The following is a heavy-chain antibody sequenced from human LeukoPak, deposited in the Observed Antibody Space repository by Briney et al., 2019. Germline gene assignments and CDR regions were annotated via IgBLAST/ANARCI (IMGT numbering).Heavy chain of an antibody. CDR2: TSSSDAGT. J-gene: IGHJ4*02. CDR3: VKDEGGVQLAY. D-gene: IGHD1-1*01. Sequence: GGSLRLSCAASGFPLSSHAMSWVRQAPGKGLEWVSATSSSDAGTYYADSVRGRFTISRDNSKNTLYLQMNSLRADDTAVYYCVKDEGGVQLAYWGQGTLVTVSS. CDR1: GFPLSSHA. V-gene: IGHV3-23*01.